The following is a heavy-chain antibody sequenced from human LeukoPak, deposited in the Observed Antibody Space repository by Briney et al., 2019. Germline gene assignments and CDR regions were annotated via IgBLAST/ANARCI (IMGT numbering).Heavy chain of an antibody. J-gene: IGHJ3*02. V-gene: IGHV3-48*04. CDR2: ISSSSSTI. D-gene: IGHD7-27*01. Sequence: GGSLRLSCAASGFTFSSYSMNWVRQAPGKGLEWVSYISSSSSTIYYADSVKGRFTISRDNAKNSLYLQMNSLRAEDTAVYYCARDLPGDPPTTKWGYAFDIWGQGTMVTVSS. CDR1: GFTFSSYS. CDR3: ARDLPGDPPTTKWGYAFDI.